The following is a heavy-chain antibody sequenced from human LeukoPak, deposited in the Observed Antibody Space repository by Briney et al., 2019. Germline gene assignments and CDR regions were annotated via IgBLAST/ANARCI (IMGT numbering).Heavy chain of an antibody. Sequence: ASVKVSCKASGYTYTRYGISWVRQPPGQGLEWMGWISAYNGNTNYAQKFQGRSTLATDTSTTTAYMELRSLRSDDTAVYYCAREFTADGYRSFDYWGQGTLVTVSS. V-gene: IGHV1-18*01. CDR2: ISAYNGNT. CDR3: AREFTADGYRSFDY. J-gene: IGHJ4*02. D-gene: IGHD5-24*01. CDR1: GYTYTRYG.